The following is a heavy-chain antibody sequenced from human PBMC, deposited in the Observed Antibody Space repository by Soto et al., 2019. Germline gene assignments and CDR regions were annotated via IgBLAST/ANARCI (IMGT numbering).Heavy chain of an antibody. CDR1: GGSISSGDYY. CDR2: IYYSGST. CDR3: ARDRLVWGFGYYYYYGMDV. J-gene: IGHJ6*02. D-gene: IGHD3-16*01. Sequence: SETLSLTCTVSGGSISSGDYYWSWIRQPPGKGLEWIGYIYYSGSTYYNPSLKSRVTISVDTSKNQFSLKLSSVTAADTAVYYCARDRLVWGFGYYYYYGMDVWGQGTTVTVSS. V-gene: IGHV4-30-4*01.